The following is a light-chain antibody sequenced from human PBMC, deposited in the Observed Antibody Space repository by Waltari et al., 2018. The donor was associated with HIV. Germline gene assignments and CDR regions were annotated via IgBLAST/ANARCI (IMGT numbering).Light chain of an antibody. CDR2: NHN. Sequence: QSVLTQPPSASGTPGQRVTISCSGSSSNIGSNTVNWYQHLPGTVPQILIYNHNPATSGVPDPFSCSKSGTSASLAISGLQFEDEADYYCAAWDDSLKVVFGGGTKLTVL. V-gene: IGLV1-44*01. J-gene: IGLJ2*01. CDR1: SSNIGSNT. CDR3: AAWDDSLKVV.